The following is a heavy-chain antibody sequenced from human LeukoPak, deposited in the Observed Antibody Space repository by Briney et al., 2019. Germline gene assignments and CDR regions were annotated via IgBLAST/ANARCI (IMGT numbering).Heavy chain of an antibody. V-gene: IGHV4-34*01. CDR2: INHSGST. CDR3: ARGPTPPASDI. CDR1: GGSFSGYY. Sequence: SETLSLTCAVYGGSFSGYYWSWIRQPPGKGLEWIGEINHSGSTNYNPSLKSRVTISVDTSKNQFSLKLSSVTAADTAVYYCARGPTPPASDIWGQGTMVTVSS. J-gene: IGHJ3*02.